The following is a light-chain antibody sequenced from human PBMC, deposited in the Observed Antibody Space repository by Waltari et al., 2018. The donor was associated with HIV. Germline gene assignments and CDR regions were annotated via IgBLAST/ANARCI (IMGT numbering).Light chain of an antibody. CDR1: NSNIGTNA. CDR3: AVWDDSLNGRV. Sequence: QSVLTQPPSMSESPGQWVTISCSGTNSNIGTNAVSWYQHLPGTAPKLLIYYDDLLSSGAPDRFSGFKSGTSASLAIGGLQSEDEGIYYCAVWDDSLNGRVFGGGTKLTVL. CDR2: YDD. J-gene: IGLJ3*02. V-gene: IGLV1-36*01.